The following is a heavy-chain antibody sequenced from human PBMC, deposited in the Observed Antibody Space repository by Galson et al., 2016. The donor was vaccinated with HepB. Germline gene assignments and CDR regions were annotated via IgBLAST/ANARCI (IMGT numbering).Heavy chain of an antibody. J-gene: IGHJ4*02. CDR1: GYTFIHYY. CDR2: INPSGGST. CDR3: ARDRGSSWYLKSDY. V-gene: IGHV1-46*01. D-gene: IGHD6-13*01. Sequence: SVKVSCKASGYTFIHYYMHWVRQAPGQGLEWVGIINPSGGSTSYAQKVQDRVTMTTDTSTSTVYMELRGLRSEDTAVYYCARDRGSSWYLKSDYWGQGTLVTVSS.